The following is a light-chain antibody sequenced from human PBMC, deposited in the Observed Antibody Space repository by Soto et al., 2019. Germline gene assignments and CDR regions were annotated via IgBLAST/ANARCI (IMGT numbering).Light chain of an antibody. V-gene: IGLV1-40*01. CDR2: GHT. CDR1: SSNIGAGYD. J-gene: IGLJ2*01. CDR3: GTWDTSLNAVV. Sequence: QAVVTQPPSVSGAPGQRVTISCTGSSSNIGAGYDVHWYQQLPGTAPKLLIYGHTNRPSGVPDRFSGSKSGTSASLAITGLQAEDEGDYYCGTWDTSLNAVVFGGGTKLTVL.